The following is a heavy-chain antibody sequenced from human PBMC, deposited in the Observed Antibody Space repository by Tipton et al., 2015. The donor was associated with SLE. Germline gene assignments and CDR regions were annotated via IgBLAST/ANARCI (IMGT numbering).Heavy chain of an antibody. CDR3: ARVGYCTGGVCPPYVDY. CDR2: ISAYDGKT. Sequence: QLVQSGPEVKKPGASVKVSCKASGYPFSSYGLSWVRQAPGQGLEWMGWISAYDGKTNYGQKFKGRVTMTTDTSTRTAYMELRSLRSDDTAVYYCARVGYCTGGVCPPYVDYWGQGSRITVSS. V-gene: IGHV1-18*01. D-gene: IGHD2-8*02. CDR1: GYPFSSYG. J-gene: IGHJ4*02.